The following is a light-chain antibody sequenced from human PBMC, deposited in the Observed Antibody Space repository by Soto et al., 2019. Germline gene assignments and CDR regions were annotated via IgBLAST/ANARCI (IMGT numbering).Light chain of an antibody. V-gene: IGLV2-8*01. J-gene: IGLJ2*01. CDR3: SSYAGSNNLGIHVV. CDR1: SSDVGGYNY. Sequence: QSALTQPPSASGSPGQSVTISCTGTSSDVGGYNYVSWYQQHPGKAPKLMIYEVSKRPSGVPDRFSGSKSGNTASLTVSGLQSEDEADYYCSSYAGSNNLGIHVVFGRGTKLTVL. CDR2: EVS.